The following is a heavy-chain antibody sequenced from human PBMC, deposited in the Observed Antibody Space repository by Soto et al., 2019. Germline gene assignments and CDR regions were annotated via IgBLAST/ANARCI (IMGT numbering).Heavy chain of an antibody. CDR1: GDSIGSSTNY. J-gene: IGHJ4*02. D-gene: IGHD6-13*01. CDR3: ALRQEWGSWALDY. V-gene: IGHV4-30-4*08. CDR2: IYYSGST. Sequence: PSETLSLTCSVSGDSIGSSTNYWGWIRQPPGKGLEWIGYIYYSGSTYYNPSLKSRVTISVDTSKNQFSLKLSSVTAADTAVYYCALRQEWGSWALDYWGQGTLVTVSS.